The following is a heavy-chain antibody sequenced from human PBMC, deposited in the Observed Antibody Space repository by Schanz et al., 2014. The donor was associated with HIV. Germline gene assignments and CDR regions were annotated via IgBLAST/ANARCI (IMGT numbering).Heavy chain of an antibody. J-gene: IGHJ6*02. CDR3: AREKYSSTWWRAGLYFYGMDV. CDR1: GFTFSTYA. D-gene: IGHD6-13*01. Sequence: QVQLVESGGGVVQPGRSLRLSCTASGFTFSTYAMHWVRQAPGKGLEWVALISHDGSNKYYADSVKGRFTISRDNSKNTLYLQMNSLRAEDTAVYYCAREKYSSTWWRAGLYFYGMDVWGQGTTVTVSS. CDR2: ISHDGSNK. V-gene: IGHV3-30*03.